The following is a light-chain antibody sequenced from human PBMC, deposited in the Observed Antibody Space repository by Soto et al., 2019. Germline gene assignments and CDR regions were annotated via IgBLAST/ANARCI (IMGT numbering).Light chain of an antibody. V-gene: IGKV1-5*03. J-gene: IGKJ1*01. CDR2: KAT. Sequence: DIQMTQSPSTLSASVGARVTIACRASQTISSWLAWNQQKPGKAPKLLIYKATTLETGVPSRFSGSGSETEFTLTISDLQPDDLGTYYCQQYNNYFTFGQGTKV. CDR3: QQYNNYFT. CDR1: QTISSW.